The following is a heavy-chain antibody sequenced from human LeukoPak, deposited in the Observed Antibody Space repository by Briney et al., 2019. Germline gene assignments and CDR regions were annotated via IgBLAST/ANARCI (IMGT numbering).Heavy chain of an antibody. D-gene: IGHD3-10*01. J-gene: IGHJ6*03. CDR3: AREIDYYGSGSYYSYSGYMDV. Sequence: GGSLRLSCAASGFTFSDYYMSWIRQAPGKGLEWVSYISSSGSTIYYADSVKGRFAISRDNAKKSLYLQMNSLRAEDTAVYYCAREIDYYGSGSYYSYSGYMDVWGKGTTVTISS. CDR1: GFTFSDYY. CDR2: ISSSGSTI. V-gene: IGHV3-11*01.